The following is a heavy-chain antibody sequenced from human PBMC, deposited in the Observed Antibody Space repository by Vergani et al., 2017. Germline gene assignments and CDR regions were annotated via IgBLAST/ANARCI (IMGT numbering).Heavy chain of an antibody. J-gene: IGHJ6*03. CDR1: GFSLNTRGVS. CDR3: VYRKTECGTTGCFYPFYYYDYMDV. CDR2: IYWNADQ. V-gene: IGHV2-5*04. Sequence: QITLKESGPTLVKPTQTLTLTCTFSGFSLNTRGVSVAWIRQPPGKALDWLALIYWNADQHYRPSLNNRVTITKDTSKNQVVLTMTNMDYVDTGTYYCVYRKTECGTTGCFYPFYYYDYMDVWGKGTTVTVSS. D-gene: IGHD1-7*01.